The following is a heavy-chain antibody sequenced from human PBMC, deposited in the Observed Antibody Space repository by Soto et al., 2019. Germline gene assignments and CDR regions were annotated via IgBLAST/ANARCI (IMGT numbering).Heavy chain of an antibody. J-gene: IGHJ4*02. V-gene: IGHV1-2*02. CDR1: GYSFTGYY. CDR3: ARDSVSTIGDFDN. Sequence: QVQLVQSGAEMKKPGASVTVSCKASGYSFTGYYLHWVRQAPGQGLEWLGWINPNSGATNHAQKFQGRVTMTRDRSITTAYMHLNRLTSDDTAVYYCARDSVSTIGDFDNWGQGTLVTVSS. D-gene: IGHD5-12*01. CDR2: INPNSGAT.